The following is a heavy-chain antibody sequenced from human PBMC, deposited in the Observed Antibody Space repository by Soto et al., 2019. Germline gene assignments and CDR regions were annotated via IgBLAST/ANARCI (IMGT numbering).Heavy chain of an antibody. Sequence: QVQLVESGGGVVQPGRSLRLSCAASGFTFSSYAMHWVRQAPGKGLEWVAVISYDGSNKYYADSVKGRFTISRDNSKNTLYLQMNSLRAEDTAVYYCARGGQWLSWVGDYYGMDVW. CDR2: ISYDGSNK. D-gene: IGHD6-19*01. V-gene: IGHV3-30-3*01. CDR3: ARGGQWLSWVGDYYGMDV. CDR1: GFTFSSYA. J-gene: IGHJ6*01.